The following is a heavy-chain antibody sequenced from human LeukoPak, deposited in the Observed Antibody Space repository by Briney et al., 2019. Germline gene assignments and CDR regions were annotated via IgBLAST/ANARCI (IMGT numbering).Heavy chain of an antibody. CDR3: ATGRIVGATTWFDY. D-gene: IGHD1-26*01. J-gene: IGHJ4*02. CDR1: GFTFSSFG. Sequence: GGSLRLSCAASGFTFSSFGMHWVRQAPGKGLEWVAFISYDGSIKYYADSVKGRFTISRDDSKNTLYLQMSGLRSEDTAVYYCATGRIVGATTWFDYWGQGTLVTVSS. CDR2: ISYDGSIK. V-gene: IGHV3-30*02.